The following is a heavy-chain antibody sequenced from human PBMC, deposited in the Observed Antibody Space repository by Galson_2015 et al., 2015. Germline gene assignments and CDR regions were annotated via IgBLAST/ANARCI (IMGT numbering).Heavy chain of an antibody. CDR1: GYSFTSYW. CDR2: IYPGDSDT. Sequence: QSGAEVKKPGESLKISCKGSGYSFTSYWIGWVRQMPGKGLEWMGIIYPGDSDTRYSPSFQGQVTISADKSISTAYLQWSSLKASDTAMYYCARREGGGYCSSTSCYHYWYFDLWGRGTLVTVSS. V-gene: IGHV5-51*01. D-gene: IGHD2-2*01. J-gene: IGHJ2*01. CDR3: ARREGGGYCSSTSCYHYWYFDL.